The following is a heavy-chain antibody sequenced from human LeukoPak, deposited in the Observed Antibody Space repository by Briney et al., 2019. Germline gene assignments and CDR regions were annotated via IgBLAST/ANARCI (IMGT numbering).Heavy chain of an antibody. CDR1: GYTFTGYY. CDR3: ARDSIAARPGFDY. Sequence: GASVKVSCKASGYTFTGYYMHWVRQAPGQGLEWMGWINPNSGGTNYAQKFQGRVTMTRDTSISTAYMELSRLRSDDTAVYYCARDSIAARPGFDYWGQGTLVTVSS. V-gene: IGHV1-2*02. D-gene: IGHD6-6*01. J-gene: IGHJ4*02. CDR2: INPNSGGT.